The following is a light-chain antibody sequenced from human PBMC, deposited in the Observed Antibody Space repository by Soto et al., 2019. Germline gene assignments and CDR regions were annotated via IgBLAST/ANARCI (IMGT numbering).Light chain of an antibody. Sequence: EIVLTQSPATLSLSPGERDTLSCRASQSVSSYLAWYQQKPGQAPRLLIYDASNRATGIPARFSGSGPGTDFTLTISSLEPEDFAVYYCQQRSNWPSFGQGTRPEIK. CDR3: QQRSNWPS. J-gene: IGKJ5*01. CDR2: DAS. CDR1: QSVSSY. V-gene: IGKV3-11*01.